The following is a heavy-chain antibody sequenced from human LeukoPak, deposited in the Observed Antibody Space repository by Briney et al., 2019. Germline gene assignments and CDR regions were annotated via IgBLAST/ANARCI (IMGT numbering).Heavy chain of an antibody. CDR3: ARARDYCSGGSCYPGSFYYYYMDV. CDR2: IYYSGST. Sequence: SETLSLTCTVSGGSISSDYWSWIRQPPGKGLELIGYIYYSGSTNYNPSLKSRVTISVDTSKNQFSLKLSSVTAADTAVYYCARARDYCSGGSCYPGSFYYYYMDVWGKGTTVTVSS. V-gene: IGHV4-59*01. CDR1: GGSISSDY. J-gene: IGHJ6*03. D-gene: IGHD2-15*01.